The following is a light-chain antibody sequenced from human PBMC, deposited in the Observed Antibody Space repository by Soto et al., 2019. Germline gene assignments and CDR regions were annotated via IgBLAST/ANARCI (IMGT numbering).Light chain of an antibody. J-gene: IGKJ4*01. Sequence: EIVLTQSPGTLSLSPGERATLSCRASQSVSSNYLARYQQKPGQAPRLLIYGASSRATGIPDRFSGSGSGTDFTLNISRLEPEDFALYYCQQYGSSPPLTFGGGTKVEI. CDR2: GAS. CDR1: QSVSSNY. CDR3: QQYGSSPPLT. V-gene: IGKV3-20*01.